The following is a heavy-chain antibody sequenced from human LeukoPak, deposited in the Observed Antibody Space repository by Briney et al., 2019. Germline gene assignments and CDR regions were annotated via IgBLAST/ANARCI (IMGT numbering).Heavy chain of an antibody. CDR1: EFTFSDCG. CDR3: AKDRKWSYYGFDY. J-gene: IGHJ4*02. V-gene: IGHV3-30*18. Sequence: GGSLRLSCAASEFTFSDCGMHWVRQAPSEGLEWVALISHDGSNKYYADSAKGRFTISRDNSKNTLYLEMNSLRVEDTAVYYCAKDRKWSYYGFDYWGQGTLVTVSS. D-gene: IGHD3-10*01. CDR2: ISHDGSNK.